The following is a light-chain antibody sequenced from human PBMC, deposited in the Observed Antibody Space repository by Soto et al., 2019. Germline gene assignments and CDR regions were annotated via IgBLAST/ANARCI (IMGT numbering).Light chain of an antibody. CDR2: KVF. CDR3: MQTAHWPYT. V-gene: IGKV2-30*01. Sequence: DVVLTQSPLSLPVTLGQSASISCTSSHSLVYADGNTYLNWLQQRPGQSPRRLIYKVFNRDSGVPDRFSGSASGSEFTLTISRVEAEDIGVYYCMQTAHWPYTFGRGTKVDIK. CDR1: HSLVYADGNTY. J-gene: IGKJ2*01.